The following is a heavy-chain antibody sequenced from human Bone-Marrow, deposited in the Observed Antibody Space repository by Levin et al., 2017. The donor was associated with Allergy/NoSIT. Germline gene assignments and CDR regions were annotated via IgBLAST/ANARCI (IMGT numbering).Heavy chain of an antibody. CDR1: GFTFGNYS. CDR2: ISGSSKTI. V-gene: IGHV3-48*01. J-gene: IGHJ4*02. CDR3: MGNYFDPSDYSYFDH. Sequence: QTGGSLRLSCAASGFTFGNYSMNWVRQAPGKGLEWLSYISGSSKTIYYADSVKGRFTVSRDNAKNSLFLQMNSLRAEDTAVYYCMGNYFDPSDYSYFDHWGQGTLVTVSS. D-gene: IGHD3-22*01.